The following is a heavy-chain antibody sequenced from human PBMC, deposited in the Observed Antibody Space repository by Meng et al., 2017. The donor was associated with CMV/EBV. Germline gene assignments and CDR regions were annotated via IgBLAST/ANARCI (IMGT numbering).Heavy chain of an antibody. CDR3: ARTGTTGTLFYWFDP. Sequence: GESLKISCAASGFTFSSYAMHWVRQAPGKGLEWVAVITYDGSNKYYADSVKGRFTISRDNSKNTMYLQMNSLRAEDTAVYYCARTGTTGTLFYWFDPWGQGTLVTVSS. CDR1: GFTFSSYA. V-gene: IGHV3-30-3*01. J-gene: IGHJ5*02. CDR2: ITYDGSNK. D-gene: IGHD1-1*01.